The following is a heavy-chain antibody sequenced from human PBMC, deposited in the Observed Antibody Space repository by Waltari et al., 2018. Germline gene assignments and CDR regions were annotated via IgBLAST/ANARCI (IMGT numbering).Heavy chain of an antibody. D-gene: IGHD3-16*01. J-gene: IGHJ4*03. Sequence: EIHLVESGGDFVQPAGSLRLSCTASGFTLSRFWRHRDRQPPGKGPEWVSRINGDGSIAHYAESVKGRFTISRDNAKNTMYLQMNGLRVDDTAVYYCARPRLDYDTSQLDYWGHGSGVTVSS. CDR2: INGDGSIA. CDR3: ARPRLDYDTSQLDY. V-gene: IGHV3-74*01. CDR1: GFTLSRFW.